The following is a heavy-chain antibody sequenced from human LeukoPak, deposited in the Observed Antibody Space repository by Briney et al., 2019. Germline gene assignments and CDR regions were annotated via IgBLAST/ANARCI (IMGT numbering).Heavy chain of an antibody. V-gene: IGHV1-2*02. Sequence: ASVKVSCKASGYTFTGYYMHWVRQAPGQGLEWMGWINPNSGDTNYAQKFQGRVTMTRDTSISTAYMELSRLRYDDTAVYYCASNNFDFWSGGGFDPWGQGTLVTVSS. J-gene: IGHJ5*01. D-gene: IGHD3-3*01. CDR3: ASNNFDFWSGGGFDP. CDR1: GYTFTGYY. CDR2: INPNSGDT.